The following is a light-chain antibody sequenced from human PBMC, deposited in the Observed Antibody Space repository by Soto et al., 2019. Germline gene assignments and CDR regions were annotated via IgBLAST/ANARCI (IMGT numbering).Light chain of an antibody. CDR2: DVS. Sequence: QSALTQPRSVSGSPGQSVTISCTGTSSDVGGYNYVSWYQQNPGKAPKLMIYDVSKRPSGVPDRFSGSKSGNTASLTISGLQAEDEADYYCCSYAGSPYVFGTGTKLTVL. J-gene: IGLJ1*01. CDR1: SSDVGGYNY. CDR3: CSYAGSPYV. V-gene: IGLV2-11*01.